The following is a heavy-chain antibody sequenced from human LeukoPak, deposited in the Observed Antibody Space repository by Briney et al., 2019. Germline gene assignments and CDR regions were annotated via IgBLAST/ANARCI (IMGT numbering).Heavy chain of an antibody. D-gene: IGHD3-3*01. CDR1: GFTFEDYH. V-gene: IGHV3-11*01. Sequence: GGSLRLSCAASGFTFEDYHMNWIRQAPGQRLQWVSYISSSGANIHYADSVKGRFTISRDNAKDSLFLQMNSLRAEDTAVYYCARGVLDYFQYMDVWGRGTTVTVSS. CDR3: ARGVLDYFQYMDV. CDR2: ISSSGANI. J-gene: IGHJ6*03.